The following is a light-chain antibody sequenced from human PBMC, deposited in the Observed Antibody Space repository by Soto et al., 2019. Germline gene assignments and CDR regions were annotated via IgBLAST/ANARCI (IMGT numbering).Light chain of an antibody. Sequence: DIQVTQSPSSLSASVGDRVTITCRASQSIRTYLNWYQQRPGRPPKLLIHTASTLQTGVPSRFSGSGSGTDFTLTISSLQPEDFATYYCQQTYSTLHSFGQGTKLEI. V-gene: IGKV1-39*01. J-gene: IGKJ2*03. CDR1: QSIRTY. CDR2: TAS. CDR3: QQTYSTLHS.